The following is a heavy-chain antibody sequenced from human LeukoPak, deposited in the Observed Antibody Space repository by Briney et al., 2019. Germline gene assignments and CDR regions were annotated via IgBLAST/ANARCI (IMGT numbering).Heavy chain of an antibody. J-gene: IGHJ3*02. CDR1: GGSISSYY. V-gene: IGHV4-59*01. CDR3: ARDVSGAGTRRAFDI. Sequence: HPSETLSLTCTVSGGSISSYYWSWIRQPPGKGLEWIGYIYYSGSTNYNPSLKSRVTISVDTSKDQFSLKLNSVTAADTAVYYCARDVSGAGTRRAFDIWGQGTMVTVSS. CDR2: IYYSGST. D-gene: IGHD6-25*01.